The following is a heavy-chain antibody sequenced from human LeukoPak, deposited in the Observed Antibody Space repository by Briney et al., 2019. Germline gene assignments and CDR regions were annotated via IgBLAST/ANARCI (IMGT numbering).Heavy chain of an antibody. D-gene: IGHD3-22*01. CDR3: AREGDSSGPSVGLDY. CDR2: INHSGST. J-gene: IGHJ4*02. Sequence: SETLSLTCAVSDGSITSSSCWSWIRQPPGKGLEWIGEINHSGSTNYNPSLKSRVTISVDTSKNQFSLKLSSVTAADTAVYYCAREGDSSGPSVGLDYWGQGTLVTVSS. CDR1: DGSITSSSC. V-gene: IGHV4-4*02.